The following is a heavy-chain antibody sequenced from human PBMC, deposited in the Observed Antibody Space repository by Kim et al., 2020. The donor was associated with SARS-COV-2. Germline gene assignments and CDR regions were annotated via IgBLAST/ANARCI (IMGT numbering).Heavy chain of an antibody. V-gene: IGHV3-74*01. CDR1: GFTFSKYW. J-gene: IGHJ5*02. Sequence: GGSLRLSCAASGFTFSKYWMHWVRQAPGKGLVWVSRINSDVITTRYADSVKGRFTISRDNAKNTLYLQMNSLRAEDTAVYYCARSGYCSGDNCYNWFDPWGQGTLVIVSS. D-gene: IGHD2-15*01. CDR3: ARSGYCSGDNCYNWFDP. CDR2: INSDVITT.